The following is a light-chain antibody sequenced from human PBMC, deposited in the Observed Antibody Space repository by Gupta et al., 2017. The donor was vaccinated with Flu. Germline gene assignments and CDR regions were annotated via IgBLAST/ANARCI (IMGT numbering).Light chain of an antibody. CDR1: QSVSSN. Sequence: EIVMTQSPATLSVSPGERATLSCRASQSVSSNIAWYQQKPGQAPRLLIYGASTRATGIPARFSGSGSGTEFTLTISSLQSEDFAVYYCQQYNNWPSITFGQGTLMEIK. CDR3: QQYNNWPSIT. J-gene: IGKJ5*01. V-gene: IGKV3D-15*01. CDR2: GAS.